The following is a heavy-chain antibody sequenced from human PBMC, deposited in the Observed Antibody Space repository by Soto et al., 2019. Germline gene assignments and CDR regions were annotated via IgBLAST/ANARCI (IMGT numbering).Heavy chain of an antibody. Sequence: ASVKVSCKASGYTFTSYDINWVRQATGQGLEWMGWMNPNSGNTGYAQKFQGRVTMTRNTSISTAYMELSSLRSEDTAVYYCARGGLRRYGDVDDYNDGMDVWGQGTTVTVSS. CDR2: MNPNSGNT. V-gene: IGHV1-8*01. D-gene: IGHD4-17*01. CDR3: ARGGLRRYGDVDDYNDGMDV. CDR1: GYTFTSYD. J-gene: IGHJ6*02.